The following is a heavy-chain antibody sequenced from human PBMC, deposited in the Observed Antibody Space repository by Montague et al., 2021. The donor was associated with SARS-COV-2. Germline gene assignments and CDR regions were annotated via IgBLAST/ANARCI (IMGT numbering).Heavy chain of an antibody. V-gene: IGHV4-61*01. D-gene: IGHD1-14*01. CDR1: GGSVSSGSYY. Sequence: SETLFLTCTVSGGSVSSGSYYWSWIRQPPGKGLQSIGYIYYTGSTSYNPSLQSRVTISVDSSKNQFTVRLSSVTAADTAVYYCARISGITSWYYDYWGQGTLVTVSS. CDR2: IYYTGST. J-gene: IGHJ4*02. CDR3: ARISGITSWYYDY.